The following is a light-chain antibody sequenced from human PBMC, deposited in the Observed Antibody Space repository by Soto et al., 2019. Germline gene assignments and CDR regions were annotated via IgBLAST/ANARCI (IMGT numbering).Light chain of an antibody. CDR2: GNS. V-gene: IGLV1-40*01. CDR1: SSNIGAGYD. CDR3: QSYDSSLSVVV. J-gene: IGLJ2*01. Sequence: QSVPTQPPSVSGAPGQRVTGSCTGSSSNIGAGYDVHWYQQLPGTAPKLLIYGNSNRPSGVPDRFSGSKSGTSASLAITGLQAEDEADYYCQSYDSSLSVVVFGGETKLTVL.